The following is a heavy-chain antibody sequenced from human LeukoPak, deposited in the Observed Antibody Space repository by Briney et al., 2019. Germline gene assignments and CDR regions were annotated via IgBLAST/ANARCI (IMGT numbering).Heavy chain of an antibody. CDR2: TYYRSKWYN. CDR3: ARDRGYCSSTSCYTPNWFDP. V-gene: IGHV6-1*01. CDR1: GDSVSSNSAA. Sequence: SQTLSLTCAISGDSVSSNSAAWNWIRQSPSRGLEWLGRTYYRSKWYNDYAVSVKSRITINPDTSKNQVSLHLNSVNPEDTAVHYCARDRGYCSSTSCYTPNWFDPRGQGTLVTVSS. D-gene: IGHD2-2*02. J-gene: IGHJ5*02.